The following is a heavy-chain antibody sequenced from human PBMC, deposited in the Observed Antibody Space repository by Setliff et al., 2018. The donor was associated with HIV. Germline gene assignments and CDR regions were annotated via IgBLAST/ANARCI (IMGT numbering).Heavy chain of an antibody. D-gene: IGHD2-15*01. J-gene: IGHJ4*02. CDR2: INPGTGNT. V-gene: IGHV1-8*01. CDR1: GYDFKIYD. Sequence: ASVKVSCKASGYDFKIYDINWVRQVAGQGLEWMGWINPGTGNTGYPQNFSGRVTMTRNTSINTVYMELSSLRSEDTAIYFCARGRIPSWRLTMFDFWGQGTPVTVSS. CDR3: ARGRIPSWRLTMFDF.